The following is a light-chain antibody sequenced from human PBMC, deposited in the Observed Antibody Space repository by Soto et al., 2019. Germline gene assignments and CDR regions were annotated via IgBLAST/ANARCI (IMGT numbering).Light chain of an antibody. CDR2: NAS. J-gene: IGKJ2*01. CDR1: QSISTW. CDR3: QQYNDSFPYT. V-gene: IGKV1-5*03. Sequence: DIQMTQSPSTLSSSVGDRVTITCRASQSISTWLAWYQQKPGTAPNRLIYNASPLESGVPSRFSGSRSGTEFTLTVSSLQPDDFATYYCQQYNDSFPYTFGQGTKLEIK.